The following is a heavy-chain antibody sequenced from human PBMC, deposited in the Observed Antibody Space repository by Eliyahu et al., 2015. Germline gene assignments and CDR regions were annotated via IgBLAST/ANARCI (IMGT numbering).Heavy chain of an antibody. CDR2: IYSGGST. Sequence: EVQLVETGGGLIQPGGSLRLXCAAXGFXVSXNYMSWVRQAPGKGLEWVSVIYSGGSTYYADSVKGRFTISRDNSKNTLYLQMNSLRAEDTAVYYCARAGNYKIADAFDIWGQGTMVTVSS. J-gene: IGHJ3*02. V-gene: IGHV3-53*02. CDR3: ARAGNYKIADAFDI. D-gene: IGHD1-7*01. CDR1: GFXVSXNY.